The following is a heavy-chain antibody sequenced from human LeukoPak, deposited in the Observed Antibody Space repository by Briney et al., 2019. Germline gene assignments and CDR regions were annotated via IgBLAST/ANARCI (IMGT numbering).Heavy chain of an antibody. CDR3: ARDGLRYFDWLSHPFDY. D-gene: IGHD3-9*01. V-gene: IGHV4-34*01. CDR1: GGSFSGYY. J-gene: IGHJ4*02. Sequence: PSETLSLTCAVSGGSFSGYYWSWIRQPPGKGLEWIGEINHSGSTNYNPSLKSRVTISVDTSKNQFSLKLSSVTAADTAVYYCARDGLRYFDWLSHPFDYWGQGTLVTVSS. CDR2: INHSGST.